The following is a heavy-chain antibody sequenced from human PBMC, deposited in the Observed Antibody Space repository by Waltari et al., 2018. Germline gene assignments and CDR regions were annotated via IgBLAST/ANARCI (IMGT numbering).Heavy chain of an antibody. V-gene: IGHV4-59*01. Sequence: QVQLQESGPGLVKPSETLSLTCTVSGGSISSYYWSWIRQPPGKGLEWIGYIYYSGCTNYNPSLKSRVTISVDTSKNQFSLKLSSVTAADTAVYYCARGSLADYDYYYYGMDVWGQGTTVTVSS. CDR2: IYYSGCT. CDR3: ARGSLADYDYYYYGMDV. J-gene: IGHJ6*02. CDR1: GGSISSYY. D-gene: IGHD4-17*01.